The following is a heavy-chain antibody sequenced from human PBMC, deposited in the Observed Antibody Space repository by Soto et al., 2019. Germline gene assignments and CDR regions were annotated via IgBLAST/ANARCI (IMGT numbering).Heavy chain of an antibody. CDR2: IYSSGST. D-gene: IGHD2-2*01. J-gene: IGHJ6*02. V-gene: IGHV4-39*01. Sequence: SETLSLTCTVSSDSASSSSYTWGWIRQPPGKGPEWIGSIYSSGSTYYNPSLNSRVTVSVDTSKNQFSLKVTSVTAADTAVYYCARLYGYCIRNSCHGNYAMDVWGQGTTVTVSS. CDR1: SDSASSSSYT. CDR3: ARLYGYCIRNSCHGNYAMDV.